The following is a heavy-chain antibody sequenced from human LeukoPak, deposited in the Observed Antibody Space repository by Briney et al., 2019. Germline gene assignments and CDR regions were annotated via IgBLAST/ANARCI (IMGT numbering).Heavy chain of an antibody. CDR1: GESFSGYS. CDR2: INQRRNT. CDR3: TRHLPGATWFDP. D-gene: IGHD1-26*01. V-gene: IGHV4-34*01. J-gene: IGHJ5*02. Sequence: PSETLSLTCVVYGESFSGYSWSWIRQPPGKGLEWIGEINQRRNTNYNPSLKSRVTISIDTSKDQFSLKLSSVTAADTAVYYCTRHLPGATWFDPWGQGTQVTVSS.